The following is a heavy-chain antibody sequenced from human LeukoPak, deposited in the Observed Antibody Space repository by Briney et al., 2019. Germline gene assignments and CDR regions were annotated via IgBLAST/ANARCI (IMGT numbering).Heavy chain of an antibody. CDR3: AKSGGYGLIDY. Sequence: PSETLSLTCTVSGYSISSGYYWGWIRQSPGKGLEWIGEINHGGSTHYNSSLKSRVTISIDTSKNQVSLKMSSVTAADTAVYYCAKSGGYGLIDYWGQGTLVTVSS. D-gene: IGHD6-25*01. CDR1: GYSISSGYY. CDR2: INHGGST. J-gene: IGHJ4*01. V-gene: IGHV4-38-2*02.